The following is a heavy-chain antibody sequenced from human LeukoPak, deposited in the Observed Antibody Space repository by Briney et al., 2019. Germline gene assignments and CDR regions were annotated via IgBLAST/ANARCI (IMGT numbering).Heavy chain of an antibody. CDR1: GGSISSHY. V-gene: IGHV4-4*07. CDR3: ARGKREQLVFDY. Sequence: NPSETLSLTCTVSGGSISSHYWSWIRQPAGKGLEWIGRIYTSGSTNYNPSLKSRVTMSVDTSKNQFSLKLSSVTAADTAVYYCARGKREQLVFDYWGQGTLVTVSS. J-gene: IGHJ4*02. CDR2: IYTSGST. D-gene: IGHD6-6*01.